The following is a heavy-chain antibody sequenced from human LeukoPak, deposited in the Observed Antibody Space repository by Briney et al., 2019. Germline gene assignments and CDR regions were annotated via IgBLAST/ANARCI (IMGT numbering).Heavy chain of an antibody. CDR3: ARAGRNSGSLGY. J-gene: IGHJ4*02. D-gene: IGHD1-26*01. CDR1: GGSFSGYY. CDR2: INHSGST. Sequence: SETLSLTCAVYGGSFSGYYWSWIRQPPGKGLEWIGEINHSGSTNYNPSLKSRVTISVDTSKNQFSLKLSSVTAADTAVYYCARAGRNSGSLGYWGQGTLVTVSS. V-gene: IGHV4-34*01.